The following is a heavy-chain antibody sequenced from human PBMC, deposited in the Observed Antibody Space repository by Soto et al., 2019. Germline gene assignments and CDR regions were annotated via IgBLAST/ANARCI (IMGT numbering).Heavy chain of an antibody. D-gene: IGHD3-10*01. CDR2: ISYDGSNK. CDR3: ARVGTWGDGLHNWFDP. CDR1: GFTFSSYA. V-gene: IGHV3-30-3*01. Sequence: GESLKISCAASGFTFSSYAMHWVRQAPGKGLEWVAVISYDGSNKYYADSVKGRFTISRDNSKNTLYLQMNSLRAEDTAVYYCARVGTWGDGLHNWFDPWGQGTLVTVSS. J-gene: IGHJ5*02.